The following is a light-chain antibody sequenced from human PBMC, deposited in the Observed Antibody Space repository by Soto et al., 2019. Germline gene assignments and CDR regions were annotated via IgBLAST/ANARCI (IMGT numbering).Light chain of an antibody. CDR1: QSVSSN. Sequence: EILMTQSPATLSVSPGERATLSCRASQSVSSNVAWYQQKPGQAPRLLIYGASTRATGLPARFSGSGSGTDFTLTISSLQSEDFAVYYCQQYNTWPPITFGQGTRLEL. J-gene: IGKJ5*01. V-gene: IGKV3-15*01. CDR3: QQYNTWPPIT. CDR2: GAS.